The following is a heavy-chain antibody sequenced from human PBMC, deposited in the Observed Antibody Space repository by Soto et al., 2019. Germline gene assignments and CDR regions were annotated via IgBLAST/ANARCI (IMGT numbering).Heavy chain of an antibody. Sequence: QVQLVQSGAEVKKPGSSVKVSCKASGGTFSSYAISRVRQAPGQGLEWMGGIIPIFGTANYAQKFQGRVTITADESTSTAYMELSSLRSEDTAVYYCARAVAIAARQNYYGMDVWGQGTTVTVSS. V-gene: IGHV1-69*01. J-gene: IGHJ6*02. CDR2: IIPIFGTA. CDR1: GGTFSSYA. CDR3: ARAVAIAARQNYYGMDV. D-gene: IGHD6-6*01.